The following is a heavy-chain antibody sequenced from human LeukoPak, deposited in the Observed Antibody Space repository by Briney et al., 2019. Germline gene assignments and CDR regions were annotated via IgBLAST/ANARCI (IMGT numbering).Heavy chain of an antibody. CDR3: ARGVYGSSWYFDY. J-gene: IGHJ4*02. Sequence: GGSLRLSCVASGFTFSSYSMNWVRQAPGKGLEWVSYISSRSNTMYYADSVKGRFTISRDNAKNSLYLQMNSLRAEDTAVYYCARGVYGSSWYFDYWGQGTLVTVSS. CDR2: ISSRSNTM. D-gene: IGHD6-13*01. CDR1: GFTFSSYS. V-gene: IGHV3-48*01.